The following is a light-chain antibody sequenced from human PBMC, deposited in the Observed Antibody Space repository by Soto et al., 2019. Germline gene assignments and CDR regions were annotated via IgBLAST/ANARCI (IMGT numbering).Light chain of an antibody. J-gene: IGLJ1*01. CDR3: QSYDSSLSGYV. CDR1: SSNIGAGYD. Sequence: QSLLTQPPSVSGAPGQRVTISCTGSSSNIGAGYDVHWYQQLPGTAPKLLIYGNINRPSEDPDRFSGSKSGTSASLAITGLQAEDEADYYCQSYDSSLSGYVFGTGTQLTVL. CDR2: GNI. V-gene: IGLV1-40*01.